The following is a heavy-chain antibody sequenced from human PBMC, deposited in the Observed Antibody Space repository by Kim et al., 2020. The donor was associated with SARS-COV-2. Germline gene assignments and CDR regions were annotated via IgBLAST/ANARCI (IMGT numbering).Heavy chain of an antibody. V-gene: IGHV3-30*01. D-gene: IGHD1-1*01. CDR2: YDGYNN. CDR3: ATNGNAY. Sequence: YDGYNNNYADPVKGRFTISRDNSGNTVYLQLTSLRREDRAVYYCATNGNAYWGQGTLVSVSS. J-gene: IGHJ4*02.